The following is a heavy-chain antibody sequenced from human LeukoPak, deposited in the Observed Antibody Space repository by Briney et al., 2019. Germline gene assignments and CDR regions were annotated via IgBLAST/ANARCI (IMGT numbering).Heavy chain of an antibody. CDR3: ARHVYSSSWIYYYYYMDV. D-gene: IGHD6-13*01. V-gene: IGHV4-39*01. J-gene: IGHJ6*03. CDR2: MYYSGST. Sequence: SETLSLTCSVSGRPMSNSYCWGWIRPPPGKGVEGIGNMYYSGSTYYNPSLKSRVTISVDTSKNQFSLKLSSVTAADTAVYFCARHVYSSSWIYYYYYMDVWGKGTTVTVSS. CDR1: GRPMSNSYC.